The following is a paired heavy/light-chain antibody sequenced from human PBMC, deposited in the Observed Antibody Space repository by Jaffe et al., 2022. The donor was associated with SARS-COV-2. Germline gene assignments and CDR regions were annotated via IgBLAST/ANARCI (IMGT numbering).Light chain of an antibody. CDR1: QSVLYSSNNKNY. J-gene: IGKJ1*01. V-gene: IGKV4-1*01. CDR3: HQYYHTPRT. Sequence: DIVMTQSPDSLAVSLGERATINCKASQSVLYSSNNKNYLAWYQQKPGQPPKLLISWASTRESGVPDRFSGSGSGTDFTLTISGLQAEDVAVYYCHQYYHTPRTFGQGTKVEVK. CDR2: WAS.
Heavy chain of an antibody. V-gene: IGHV3-7*03. CDR1: GFTFGTYW. J-gene: IGHJ4*02. CDR2: MKEDGGEI. CDR3: GRGWAEIDY. D-gene: IGHD6-13*01. Sequence: EVHLVESGGGLVQPGGSLRLSCAASGFTFGTYWMTWVRQAPGKRLEWVANMKEDGGEIYYLDSVKGRFTISRDNAKNSLYLQMNSLRVEDTAVYYCGRGWAEIDYWGQGTLVTVSS.